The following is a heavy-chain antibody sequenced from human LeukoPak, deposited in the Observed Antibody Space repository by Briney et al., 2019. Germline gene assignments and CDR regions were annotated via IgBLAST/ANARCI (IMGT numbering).Heavy chain of an antibody. CDR2: ITNDGSST. CDR1: GLTFSSHW. D-gene: IGHD1-14*01. V-gene: IGHV3-74*01. CDR3: ATQQGGNPAY. Sequence: PGGSLRLSCAASGLTFSSHWMHWVRQAPGKGLVWVSRITNDGSSTTYADSVKGRFTISRDNAKNMLYLQVNSLRAEDTAVHYCATQQGGNPAYWGRGTLVTVSS. J-gene: IGHJ4*02.